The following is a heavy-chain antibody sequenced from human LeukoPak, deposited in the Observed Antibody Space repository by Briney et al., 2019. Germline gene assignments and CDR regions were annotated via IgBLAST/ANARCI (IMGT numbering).Heavy chain of an antibody. Sequence: ASVTVSCKASGFTFTSSAMQWVRQARGQGLEGMGWIFVGRGNTNYAQKFQERVTITRDMSTSTAYMELSSLRSEDTAVYYCAAAPYGSGSYCEGGDCLFIWGQGTLVTVSS. V-gene: IGHV1-58*02. J-gene: IGHJ4*02. D-gene: IGHD3-10*01. CDR2: IFVGRGNT. CDR1: GFTFTSSA. CDR3: AAAPYGSGSYCEGGDCLFI.